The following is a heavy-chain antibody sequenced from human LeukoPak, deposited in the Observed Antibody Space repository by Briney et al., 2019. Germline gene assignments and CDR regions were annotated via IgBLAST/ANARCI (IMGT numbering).Heavy chain of an antibody. V-gene: IGHV4-59*08. CDR2: IYYSGST. CDR3: ARRLTVAGSFWFDP. J-gene: IGHJ5*02. CDR1: GGSISSYY. D-gene: IGHD6-19*01. Sequence: SETLSLTCTVSGGSISSYYWSWIRQPPGKGLEWIGYIYYSGSTNYNPSLKSRVTISVDTSKNQFSLKLSSVTAADTAVYYCARRLTVAGSFWFDPWGQGTLVTVSS.